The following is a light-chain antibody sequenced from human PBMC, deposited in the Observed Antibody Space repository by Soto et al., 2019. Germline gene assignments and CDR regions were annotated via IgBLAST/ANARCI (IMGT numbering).Light chain of an antibody. V-gene: IGLV2-14*01. Sequence: QSVLTQPASVSGSPGQSITISCTGTSNDVGGYNYVSWHQQHPGKAPKLTIYDVSSRPSGVSNRFSASKSGNTASLTISGLQAEDEADYYCTSYTSSGTYVFGTGTKVTVL. CDR2: DVS. CDR3: TSYTSSGTYV. J-gene: IGLJ1*01. CDR1: SNDVGGYNY.